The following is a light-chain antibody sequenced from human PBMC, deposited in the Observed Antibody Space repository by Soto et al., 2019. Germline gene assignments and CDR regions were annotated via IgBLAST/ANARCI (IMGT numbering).Light chain of an antibody. J-gene: IGLJ2*01. Sequence: QSVLTQPPSVSGAPGQRVTISCTGSSSNIGAGYDVHWYQQLLGTAPKLLIYGNSNRPSGVPDRFSGSKSGTSASLAITGLQAEDEADYYCQSYDSSLSGSVFGGGTKLTVL. CDR3: QSYDSSLSGSV. CDR2: GNS. CDR1: SSNIGAGYD. V-gene: IGLV1-40*01.